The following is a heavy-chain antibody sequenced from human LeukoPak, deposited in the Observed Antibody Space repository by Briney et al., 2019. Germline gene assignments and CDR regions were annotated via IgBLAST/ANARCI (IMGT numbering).Heavy chain of an antibody. V-gene: IGHV4-31*03. CDR2: IYYSGST. J-gene: IGHJ4*02. CDR3: ARGLRVATSYYFDY. Sequence: PSQTLSLTCTVSGGSISSGGYYWSWIRQHPGKGLEWIGYIYYSGSTYYNPSLKSRVTMSVDTSKNQFSLKLSSVTAADTAVYYCARGLRVATSYYFDYWGQGTLVTVSS. D-gene: IGHD5-12*01. CDR1: GGSISSGGYY.